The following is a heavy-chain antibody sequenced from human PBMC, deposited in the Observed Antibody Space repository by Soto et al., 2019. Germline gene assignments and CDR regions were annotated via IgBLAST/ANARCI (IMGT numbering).Heavy chain of an antibody. CDR2: INPSNGAT. Sequence: GASVKVSCKASGYTFTSCYIHWVRQAPGQGLEWMGIINPSNGATSYAQKLQGRVTMTRDTSTSTVYMELSSLRYEDTAVYYCAREFYYFESIGRQYYFDYWGQGTLVTVYS. V-gene: IGHV1-46*04. J-gene: IGHJ4*02. D-gene: IGHD3-22*01. CDR3: AREFYYFESIGRQYYFDY. CDR1: GYTFTSCY.